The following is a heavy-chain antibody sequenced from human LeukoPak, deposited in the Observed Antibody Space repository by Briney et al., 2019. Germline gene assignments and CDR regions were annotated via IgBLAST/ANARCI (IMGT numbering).Heavy chain of an antibody. J-gene: IGHJ1*01. CDR1: GITFSSYW. CDR3: ARVESLEVGSGNVYFQH. D-gene: IGHD6-19*01. V-gene: IGHV3-7*01. CDR2: IKQDGSEK. Sequence: GGSLRLSCAAPGITFSSYWMSWVRQAPGKGLEWVANIKQDGSEKYYVDSVKGRFTISRDNAKNSLYLQMNSLRAEDTAVYYCARVESLEVGSGNVYFQHWGQGTLVTVSS.